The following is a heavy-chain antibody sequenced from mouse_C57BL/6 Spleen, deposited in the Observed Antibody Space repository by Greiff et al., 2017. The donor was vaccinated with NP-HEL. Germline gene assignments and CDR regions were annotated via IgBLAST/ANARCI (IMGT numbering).Heavy chain of an antibody. Sequence: QVQLQQSGAELARPGASVKLSCKASGYTFTSYGISWVKQRTGQGLEWIGEIYPRSGNTYYNVKFKGKATLTADKSSSTAYMELRSLTSEDSAVYFCARSYGSSYEDYAMDYWGQGTSVTVSS. D-gene: IGHD1-1*01. CDR2: IYPRSGNT. CDR1: GYTFTSYG. CDR3: ARSYGSSYEDYAMDY. J-gene: IGHJ4*01. V-gene: IGHV1-81*01.